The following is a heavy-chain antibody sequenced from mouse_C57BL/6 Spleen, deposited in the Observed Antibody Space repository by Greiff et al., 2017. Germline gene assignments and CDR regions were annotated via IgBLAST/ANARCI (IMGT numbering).Heavy chain of an antibody. CDR2: IDPSDIYT. CDR3: AKGTGTSCFAY. J-gene: IGHJ3*01. V-gene: IGHV1-69*01. CDR1: GYTFTSYW. Sequence: QVQLKESGAELVMPGASVKLSCKASGYTFTSYWMHWVKQRPGQGLEWIGEIDPSDIYTNYNQKFKGKSTLTVDKSSSTAYMQLSSLTSEDSAVYYCAKGTGTSCFAYWGQGTLVTVSA. D-gene: IGHD4-1*01.